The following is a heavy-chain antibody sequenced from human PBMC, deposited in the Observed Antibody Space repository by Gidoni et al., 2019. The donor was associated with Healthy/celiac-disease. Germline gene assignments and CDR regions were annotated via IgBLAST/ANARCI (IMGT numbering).Heavy chain of an antibody. CDR3: AITQGGWELRMNYFDY. Sequence: QVQLVQSGAEVKKPGASVKVSCKVSGYTLTELSMHWVRQAPGKGLEGMGGFDPEDGETIYAQKFQGRVTMTEDTSTDTAYMELSSLRSEDTAVYYCAITQGGWELRMNYFDYWGQGTLVTVSS. CDR1: GYTLTELS. CDR2: FDPEDGET. J-gene: IGHJ4*02. D-gene: IGHD1-26*01. V-gene: IGHV1-24*01.